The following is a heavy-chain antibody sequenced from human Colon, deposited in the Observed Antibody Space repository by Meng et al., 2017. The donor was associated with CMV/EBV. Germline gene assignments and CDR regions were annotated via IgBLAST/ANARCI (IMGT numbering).Heavy chain of an antibody. D-gene: IGHD5-12*01. CDR2: IYPTVP. CDR3: ARDAKFSGYDPPEPLFDH. J-gene: IGHJ4*02. CDR1: SISRGPSS. V-gene: IGHV4-31*02. Sequence: SISRGPSSLCWVRQHPRKSLEWIGYIYPTVPYYNPSLTSRVAISVDASKSQFSLELRSVTAADAAVYFCARDAKFSGYDPPEPLFDHWGQGILVTVSS.